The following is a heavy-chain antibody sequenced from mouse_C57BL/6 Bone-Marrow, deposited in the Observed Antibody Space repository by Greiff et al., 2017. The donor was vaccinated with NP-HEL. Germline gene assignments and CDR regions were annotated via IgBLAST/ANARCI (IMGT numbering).Heavy chain of an antibody. CDR1: GYTFTSYW. D-gene: IGHD1-1*01. CDR3: ARCVHYYGSSYWYFDV. V-gene: IGHV1-72*01. J-gene: IGHJ1*03. CDR2: IDPNSGGT. Sequence: QVQLKQPGAELVKPGASVKLSCKASGYTFTSYWMHWVKQRPGRGLEWIGRIDPNSGGTTYPEKFKSKDTLTVDKPSSTAYMQLSSLTSEDSAVYYCARCVHYYGSSYWYFDVWGTGTTVTVSS.